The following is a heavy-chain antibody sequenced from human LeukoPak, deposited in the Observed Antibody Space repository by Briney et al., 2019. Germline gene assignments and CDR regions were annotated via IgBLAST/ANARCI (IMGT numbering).Heavy chain of an antibody. Sequence: SETLSLTCAVFGGSFSGYYWSWIRQPPGKGLEWIGEINHGRSTNYNPSLKSRVTISLDTSKNQFSLKLSSVTAADTAVYYCAGAGEMTTDPARPLNWFDPWGQGTLATVSS. CDR1: GGSFSGYY. V-gene: IGHV4-34*01. J-gene: IGHJ5*02. D-gene: IGHD5-24*01. CDR3: AGAGEMTTDPARPLNWFDP. CDR2: INHGRST.